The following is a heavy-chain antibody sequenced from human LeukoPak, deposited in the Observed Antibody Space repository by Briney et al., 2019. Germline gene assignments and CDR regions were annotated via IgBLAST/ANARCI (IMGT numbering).Heavy chain of an antibody. J-gene: IGHJ4*02. D-gene: IGHD6-13*01. CDR2: ISGSGGST. V-gene: IGHV3-23*01. Sequence: PGGSLRLSCAASGFTFSSYAMSWVRQAPGKGLEWVPAISGSGGSTYYADSVKGRFTISRDNSKNTLYLQMNSLRAEDTAVYYCAKLYSSSWYRSGIDYWGQGTLVTVSS. CDR3: AKLYSSSWYRSGIDY. CDR1: GFTFSSYA.